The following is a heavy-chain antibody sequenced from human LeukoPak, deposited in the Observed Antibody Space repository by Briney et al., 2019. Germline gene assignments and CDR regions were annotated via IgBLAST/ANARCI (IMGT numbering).Heavy chain of an antibody. CDR3: ARGPGISPNFDY. Sequence: GSLRLSCAASGFTFSSYSMNWVRQAPGKGLEWVSSISSSSSYIYYADSVKGRFTISRDNAKNSLYLQMNSLRAEDTAVYYCARGPGISPNFDYWGQGTLVTVSS. V-gene: IGHV3-21*01. CDR1: GFTFSSYS. D-gene: IGHD2/OR15-2a*01. J-gene: IGHJ4*02. CDR2: ISSSSSYI.